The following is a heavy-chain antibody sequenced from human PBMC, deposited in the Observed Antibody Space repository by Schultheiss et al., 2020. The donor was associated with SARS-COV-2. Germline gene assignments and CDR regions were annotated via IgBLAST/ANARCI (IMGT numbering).Heavy chain of an antibody. V-gene: IGHV3-33*08. CDR3: ARVGIAVAGTDYYYGMDV. CDR2: IWYDGSNK. J-gene: IGHJ6*02. Sequence: GESLKISCAASGFTFSSYAMHWVRQAPGKGLEWVAVIWYDGSNKYYADSVKGRFTISRDNSKNTLYLQMNSLRAEDTAVYYCARVGIAVAGTDYYYGMDVWGQGTTVTVSS. D-gene: IGHD6-19*01. CDR1: GFTFSSYA.